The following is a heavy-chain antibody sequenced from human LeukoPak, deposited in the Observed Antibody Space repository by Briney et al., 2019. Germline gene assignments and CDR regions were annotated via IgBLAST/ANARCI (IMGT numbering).Heavy chain of an antibody. J-gene: IGHJ6*02. V-gene: IGHV1-69*05. Sequence: GASVSVSCKASGGTLSRYAISCVPHAPGQGLEWMGDVIQIFGTANYTQKLQRRDTMTRDPSTSTVYMALSSVRSEDTAVYYCARGNYYDSSGGYRYCGMAVWGQGTTVTVSS. CDR1: GGTLSRYA. CDR2: VIQIFGTA. CDR3: ARGNYYDSSGGYRYCGMAV. D-gene: IGHD3-22*01.